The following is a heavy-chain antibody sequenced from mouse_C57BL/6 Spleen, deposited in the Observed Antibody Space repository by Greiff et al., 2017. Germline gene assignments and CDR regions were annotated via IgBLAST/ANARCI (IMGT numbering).Heavy chain of an antibody. Sequence: EVKVEESGGGLVQPKGSLKLSCAASGFSFNTYAMNWVRQAPGKGLEWVARIRSKSNNYATYYADSVKDRFTISRDDSESMLYLQMNNLKTEDTAMYYCVRGRDVHWYFDVWGTGTTVTVSS. CDR1: GFSFNTYA. V-gene: IGHV10-1*01. D-gene: IGHD3-3*01. CDR3: VRGRDVHWYFDV. J-gene: IGHJ1*03. CDR2: IRSKSNNYAT.